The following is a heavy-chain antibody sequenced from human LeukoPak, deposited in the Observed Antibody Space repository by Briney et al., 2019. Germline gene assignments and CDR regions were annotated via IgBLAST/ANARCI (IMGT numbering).Heavy chain of an antibody. J-gene: IGHJ4*02. Sequence: GGSLRLSCAVSGFTVAANYMTWVRQAPGKGLEWVSVFYSGGSAYYADSVKGRFTISRDLSKNTLFLQMNSLRAEDTAVYYCAKGVAAHDYWGQGTLVTVSS. D-gene: IGHD2-15*01. CDR3: AKGVAAHDY. CDR2: FYSGGSA. V-gene: IGHV3-53*01. CDR1: GFTVAANY.